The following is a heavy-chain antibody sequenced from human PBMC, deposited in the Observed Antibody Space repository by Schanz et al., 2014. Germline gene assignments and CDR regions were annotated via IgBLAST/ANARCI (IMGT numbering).Heavy chain of an antibody. CDR3: ARLGTGMAVAGSVIDSYYYYMDV. D-gene: IGHD6-19*01. CDR1: GYSITSND. CDR2: MNPNSGNT. J-gene: IGHJ6*03. V-gene: IGHV1-8*01. Sequence: QVHLVQSGAEVKKPGASVKVSCKASGYSITSNDVTWVRQATGQGLEWMGWMNPNSGNTGYAQKFQGRVTMTRNTSTSTAYMELSSLRSEDTAVYYCARLGTGMAVAGSVIDSYYYYMDVWGEGTTVTVSS.